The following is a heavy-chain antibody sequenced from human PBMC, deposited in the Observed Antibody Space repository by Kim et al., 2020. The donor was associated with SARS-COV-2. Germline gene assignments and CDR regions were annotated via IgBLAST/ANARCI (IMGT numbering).Heavy chain of an antibody. CDR1: SASISSAF. CDR2: IFHDGKT. CDR3: VRGGGLYDS. V-gene: IGHV4-59*12. D-gene: IGHD3-10*01. J-gene: IGHJ4*02. Sequence: SETLSLTCTVSSASISSAFWSWIRQPPGKSLEWIGYIFHDGKTNYNPSLQSRVTMSVDTSKNQFSMNLSSVTAADTAVYYCVRGGGLYDSWGQGTLVTVSS.